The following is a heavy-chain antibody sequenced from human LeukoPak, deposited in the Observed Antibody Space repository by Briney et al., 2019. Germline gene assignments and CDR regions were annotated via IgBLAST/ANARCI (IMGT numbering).Heavy chain of an antibody. D-gene: IGHD3-10*01. CDR1: GGSFSGYY. Sequence: SETLSLTCAVYGGSFSGYYWSWVRQPPGKGLEWIGEINHSGSTNYNPSLKSRVTISVDTCKNQFSLKLTSVTAADTAVYYCARRHGSGSYIVYWGQGTLVTVSS. CDR2: INHSGST. V-gene: IGHV4-34*01. J-gene: IGHJ4*02. CDR3: ARRHGSGSYIVY.